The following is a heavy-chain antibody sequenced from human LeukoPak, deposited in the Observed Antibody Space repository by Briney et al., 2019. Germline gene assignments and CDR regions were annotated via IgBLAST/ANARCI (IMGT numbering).Heavy chain of an antibody. D-gene: IGHD6-6*01. CDR1: GFTFSSYW. V-gene: IGHV3-7*01. Sequence: GGSLRLSCAASGFTFSSYWMSWVRQAPGKGLEWVANIKQDGSEKYYVDSVKGRFTISRDNAKNSLYLQMNSLRAEDTAVYYCASSPTIAARPQFDPWGQGTLVTVSS. CDR2: IKQDGSEK. CDR3: ASSPTIAARPQFDP. J-gene: IGHJ5*02.